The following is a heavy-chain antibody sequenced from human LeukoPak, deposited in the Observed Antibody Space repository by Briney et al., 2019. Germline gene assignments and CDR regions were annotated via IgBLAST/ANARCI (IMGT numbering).Heavy chain of an antibody. CDR2: ISSNGGST. CDR3: VKDYYDSSGPPY. D-gene: IGHD3-22*01. J-gene: IGHJ4*02. Sequence: GGSVRLFCSACGFTFSIYAMQWPRQAPGKAREYVSAISSNGGSTYYADSVKGRFTISRDNSKNTLYLQMSSLRAEDTAVYYCVKDYYDSSGPPYWGQGTLVTVSS. CDR1: GFTFSIYA. V-gene: IGHV3-64D*09.